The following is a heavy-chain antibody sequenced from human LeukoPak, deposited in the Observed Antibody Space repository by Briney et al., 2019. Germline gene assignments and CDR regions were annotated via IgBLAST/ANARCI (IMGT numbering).Heavy chain of an antibody. CDR2: IYPGDSDT. Sequence: GESLKISCKGSGYSFTSYWIGWVRQMPGKGLEWMGIIYPGDSDTRYSPSFQGQVTISADKSISTAYLQWSSLKASDTAMYHCARRGAAAGRPFDPWGQGTLVTVSS. J-gene: IGHJ5*02. V-gene: IGHV5-51*01. CDR3: ARRGAAAGRPFDP. D-gene: IGHD6-13*01. CDR1: GYSFTSYW.